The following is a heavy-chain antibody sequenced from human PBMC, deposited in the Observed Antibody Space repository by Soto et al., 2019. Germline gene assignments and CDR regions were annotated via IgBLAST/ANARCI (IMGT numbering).Heavy chain of an antibody. D-gene: IGHD2-21*01. CDR2: ISSGGNTI. V-gene: IGHV3-11*01. J-gene: IGHJ3*02. Sequence: QVQLVESGGGLVKPGGSLRLSCAASGFTFSDYMTWIRQTPGKGLEWLSYISSGGNTIYYTDSVKGRFTISRDNSKKSLFLQMNSLRAEDTAVYYCARSLHWGGFDIWGPGTVVTVSS. CDR3: ARSLHWGGFDI. CDR1: GFTFSDY.